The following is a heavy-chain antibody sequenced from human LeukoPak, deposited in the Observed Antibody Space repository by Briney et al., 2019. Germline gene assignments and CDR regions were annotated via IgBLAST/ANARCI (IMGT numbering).Heavy chain of an antibody. Sequence: SETLSLTCAVSGGSISSGGYSWSWIRQPPGKGLEWIGYIYHSGSTYYNPSLKSRVTISVDRSKNQFSLKLSSVTAADTAVYYCARAYYYGSGSYLNWFDPWGQGTLVTVSS. J-gene: IGHJ5*02. V-gene: IGHV4-30-2*01. CDR3: ARAYYYGSGSYLNWFDP. CDR1: GGSISSGGYS. CDR2: IYHSGST. D-gene: IGHD3-10*01.